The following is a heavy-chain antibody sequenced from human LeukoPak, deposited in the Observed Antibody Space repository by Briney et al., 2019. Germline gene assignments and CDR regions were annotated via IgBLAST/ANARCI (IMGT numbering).Heavy chain of an antibody. V-gene: IGHV1-18*01. Sequence: GASVKVSCKASGYTFTSYGISWVRQAPGQGLEWMGWISAYNGNTNYAQKLQGRVTMTTDTSTSTAYMELRSLRSDDTAVYYCARDHYDILIGYGMDVWGQGTTVTVSS. CDR3: ARDHYDILIGYGMDV. CDR2: ISAYNGNT. D-gene: IGHD3-9*01. J-gene: IGHJ6*02. CDR1: GYTFTSYG.